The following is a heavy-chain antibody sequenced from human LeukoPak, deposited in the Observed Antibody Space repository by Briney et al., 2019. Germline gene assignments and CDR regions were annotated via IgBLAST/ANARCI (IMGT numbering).Heavy chain of an antibody. J-gene: IGHJ4*02. Sequence: SGGSLRLSCAASGFTFSNFAIHWVRQAPGKGLDWVAVISYDGSNKYYADSVQGRFTISRDNSKNTLYLQMNSLKTEDTAVYYCARGSPTMTVAGLGFDYWGLGTLVTVSS. V-gene: IGHV3-30*04. CDR1: GFTFSNFA. D-gene: IGHD6-19*01. CDR2: ISYDGSNK. CDR3: ARGSPTMTVAGLGFDY.